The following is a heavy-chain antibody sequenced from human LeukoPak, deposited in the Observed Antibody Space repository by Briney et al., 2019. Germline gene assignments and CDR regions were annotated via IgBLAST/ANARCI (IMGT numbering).Heavy chain of an antibody. CDR2: INAGNGNT. V-gene: IGHV1-3*01. Sequence: GASVKVSCKASGYTFTSYAMHWVRQAPGQRLEWMGWINAGNGNTKYLQKFQGRVTITRDTSASTAYMELSSLRSEDTAVYYCARDLREGYQLLYWFDPWGQGTLVTVSS. CDR3: ARDLREGYQLLYWFDP. CDR1: GYTFTSYA. J-gene: IGHJ5*02. D-gene: IGHD2-2*01.